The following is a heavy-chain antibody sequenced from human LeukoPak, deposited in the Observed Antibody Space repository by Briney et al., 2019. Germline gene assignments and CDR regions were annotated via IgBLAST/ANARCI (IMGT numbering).Heavy chain of an antibody. J-gene: IGHJ2*01. Sequence: SETLSLTCTVSGGSISSSDYYWGWIRQAPGKGLEWIGSIYYGGTTYYNPSLKSRVTMSVDTSKNQFSLKLSSVTAADTAVYYCARAPCSGGSCPYWYFDLWGRGTLVTVSS. CDR1: GGSISSSDYY. D-gene: IGHD2-15*01. V-gene: IGHV4-39*07. CDR2: IYYGGTT. CDR3: ARAPCSGGSCPYWYFDL.